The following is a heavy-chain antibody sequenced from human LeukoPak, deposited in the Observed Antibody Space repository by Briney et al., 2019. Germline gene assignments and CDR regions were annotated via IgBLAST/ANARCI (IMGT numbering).Heavy chain of an antibody. V-gene: IGHV1-69*02. D-gene: IGHD2-2*01. J-gene: IGHJ4*02. CDR2: IIPILGIA. CDR3: AGCSSPSCSRGNY. CDR1: GGTFSSYT. Sequence: SVKVSCKASGGTFSSYTISWVRQAPGQGLEWMGRIIPILGIANYAQKFQGRVTITADKSTSTAYMELSSLRSEDTAVYYCAGCSSPSCSRGNYWGQGTLVTVSS.